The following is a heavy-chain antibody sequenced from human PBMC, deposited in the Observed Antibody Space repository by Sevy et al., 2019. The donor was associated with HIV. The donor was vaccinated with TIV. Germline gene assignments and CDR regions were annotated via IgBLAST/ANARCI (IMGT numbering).Heavy chain of an antibody. CDR2: IYYSGST. Sequence: SETLSLTCTVSGGSISSSSYYWGWIRQPPGKGLEWIGSIYYSGSTYYNPSLKSRVTISVDTSKNQFSLKLSSVTAADTAVYYCARHRARRGLAVVAASYYYYYCMVVWGQGTTVTVSS. J-gene: IGHJ6*02. CDR1: GGSISSSSYY. CDR3: ARHRARRGLAVVAASYYYYYCMVV. D-gene: IGHD2-15*01. V-gene: IGHV4-39*01.